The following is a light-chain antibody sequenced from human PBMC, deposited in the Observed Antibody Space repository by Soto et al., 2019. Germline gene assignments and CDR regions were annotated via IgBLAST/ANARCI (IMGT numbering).Light chain of an antibody. Sequence: EIVLTQSPGTLSLSPGERATLSCRASQSVSNNYLAWYQQKPGQAPRLLIYGASNRATGIPDRFSGSGSGTDFTLTISRLEPEDVAVYYCQLYGSSCTFGQGTKVEVK. CDR1: QSVSNNY. CDR3: QLYGSSCT. J-gene: IGKJ1*01. CDR2: GAS. V-gene: IGKV3-20*01.